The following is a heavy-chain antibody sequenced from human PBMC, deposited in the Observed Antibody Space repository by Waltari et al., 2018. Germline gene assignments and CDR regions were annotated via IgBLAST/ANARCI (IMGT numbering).Heavy chain of an antibody. CDR1: GVTIGINDYY. CDR2: VDRSWTT. CDR3: ARHGVLGDFKLYYFVDA. Sequence: QLQLRGSVPGLVTPSETLSLTCTVPGVTIGINDYYCAWIRQTPGKGLEWLGNVDRSWTTKYHSSLSSRLNISVDTSKNQFSLILTSVTAADTAVYYCARHGVLGDFKLYYFVDAWGKGTTVTVSS. D-gene: IGHD2-21*01. V-gene: IGHV4-39*07. J-gene: IGHJ6*03.